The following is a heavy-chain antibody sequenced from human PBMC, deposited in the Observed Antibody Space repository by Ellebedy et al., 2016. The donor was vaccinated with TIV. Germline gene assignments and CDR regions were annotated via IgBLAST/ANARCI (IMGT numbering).Heavy chain of an antibody. D-gene: IGHD6-13*01. J-gene: IGHJ4*02. CDR1: GGSFSGYY. CDR2: INHSGST. Sequence: SETLSLXXAVYGGSFSGYYWGWIRQPPGKGLEWIGEINHSGSTNYNPSLKSRVTISVDTSKNQFSLKLSSVTAADTAVYYCARGWIAAAGTSWGQGTLVTVSS. CDR3: ARGWIAAAGTS. V-gene: IGHV4-34*01.